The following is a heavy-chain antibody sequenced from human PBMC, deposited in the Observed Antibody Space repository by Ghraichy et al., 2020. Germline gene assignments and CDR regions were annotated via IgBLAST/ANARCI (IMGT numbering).Heavy chain of an antibody. CDR3: VLYSHYLVF. Sequence: SETLSLTCTVSGASISSYQWSWIRQPAGKGLECIGRIYTTGNAHYNPSLKSRVTMSIDTSKNQFSLKLTSVTAADTAVYYCVLYSHYLVFWGQGTLVTVSS. CDR2: IYTTGNA. CDR1: GASISSYQ. J-gene: IGHJ4*02. D-gene: IGHD4-11*01. V-gene: IGHV4-4*07.